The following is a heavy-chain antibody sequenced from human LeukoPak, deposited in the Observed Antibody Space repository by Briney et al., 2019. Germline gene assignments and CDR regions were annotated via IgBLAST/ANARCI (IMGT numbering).Heavy chain of an antibody. CDR3: TYDSSGYYLF. J-gene: IGHJ4*02. D-gene: IGHD3-22*01. CDR2: IYYSGST. V-gene: IGHV4-39*07. Sequence: SETPPPTFTVSCGSISSNCFYLGWDPPPPRKGPEWIGSIYYSGSTYYNPSLKSRVTISVDTSKNQFSLKLSSVTAADTAVYYCTYDSSGYYLFWGQGTLVTVSS. CDR1: CGSISSNCFY.